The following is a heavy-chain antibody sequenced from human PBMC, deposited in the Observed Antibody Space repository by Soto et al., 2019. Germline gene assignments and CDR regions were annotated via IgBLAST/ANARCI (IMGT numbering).Heavy chain of an antibody. Sequence: PSETLSLTCTVSGGSVSSVSYYWSWIRQPPGKGLDWIGYIYYSGSTNYNPSLNSRVTISVDTSKNQFSLKLTSVTAADTAVYYCARVVLLTGYFSVHFDYWGQGTLVTVSS. V-gene: IGHV4-61*01. CDR2: IYYSGST. J-gene: IGHJ4*02. CDR3: ARVVLLTGYFSVHFDY. CDR1: GGSVSSVSYY. D-gene: IGHD3-9*01.